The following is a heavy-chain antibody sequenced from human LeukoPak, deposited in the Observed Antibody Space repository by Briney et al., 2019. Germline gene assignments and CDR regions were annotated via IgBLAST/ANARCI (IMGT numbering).Heavy chain of an antibody. Sequence: ASVKGSCKASGYTFTSYYMDWVRPAPGQGLGWVGIINPSGGSTSYAQKFQGRVTMTRDMSTSTVYMELSSLRSEDTAVYYCARDEARITMIVVVTGYFQHWGQGTLVTVSS. V-gene: IGHV1-46*01. CDR1: GYTFTSYY. CDR3: ARDEARITMIVVVTGYFQH. D-gene: IGHD3-22*01. J-gene: IGHJ1*01. CDR2: INPSGGST.